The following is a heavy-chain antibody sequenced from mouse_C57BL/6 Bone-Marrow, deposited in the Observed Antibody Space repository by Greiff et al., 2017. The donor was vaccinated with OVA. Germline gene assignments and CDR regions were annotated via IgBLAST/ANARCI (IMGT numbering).Heavy chain of an antibody. Sequence: EVKLVESGEGLVKPGGSLKLSCAASGFTLSSYAMSWVRQTPEKGLEWVAYISGVGDSTYYADTVKGRFTISKDNAKNTLYLQMSSLKSEDTAMYYCTRTLRPYYFDYWGQGTTLTVSS. CDR2: ISGVGDST. CDR1: GFTLSSYA. J-gene: IGHJ2*01. V-gene: IGHV5-9-1*02. D-gene: IGHD1-1*01. CDR3: TRTLRPYYFDY.